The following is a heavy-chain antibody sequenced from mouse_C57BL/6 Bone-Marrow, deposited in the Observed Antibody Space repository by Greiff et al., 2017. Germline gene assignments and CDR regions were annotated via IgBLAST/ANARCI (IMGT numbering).Heavy chain of an antibody. D-gene: IGHD2-5*01. CDR3: LYSNFFAY. J-gene: IGHJ3*01. V-gene: IGHV14-4*01. CDR2: IDPENGDT. CDR1: GFNIKDDY. Sequence: EVQLVESGAELVRPGASVKLSCTASGFNIKDDYMHWVKQRPEQGLEWIGWIDPENGDTEYASKFQGKATITADTSSNTAYLQLSSLTSEDTAVYYCLYSNFFAYWGQGTLNTVSA.